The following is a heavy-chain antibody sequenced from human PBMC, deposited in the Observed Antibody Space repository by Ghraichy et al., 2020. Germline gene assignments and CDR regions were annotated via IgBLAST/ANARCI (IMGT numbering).Heavy chain of an antibody. V-gene: IGHV3-23*01. J-gene: IGHJ6*02. CDR1: GFTFSSYA. CDR2: ISGSGGST. Sequence: GESLNISCAASGFTFSSYAMSWVRQAPGKGLEWVSAISGSGGSTYYADSVKGRFTISRDNSKNTLYLQMNSLRAEDTAVYYCANISPPSYDILTGYYTPLDYYYYGMDVWGQGTTVTVSS. D-gene: IGHD3-9*01. CDR3: ANISPPSYDILTGYYTPLDYYYYGMDV.